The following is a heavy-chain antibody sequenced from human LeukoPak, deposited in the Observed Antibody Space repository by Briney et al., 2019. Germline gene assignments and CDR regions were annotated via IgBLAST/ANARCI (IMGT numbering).Heavy chain of an antibody. J-gene: IGHJ6*03. Sequence: SETLSLTCTVSGGSISSYYWSWIRQPPGKGLEWIGYIYYSGSTNYSPSLKSRVTISVDTSKNQFSLKLSSVTAADTAVYYCASNYYDFWSGYYRNPDYYYYMGVWGKGTTVTVSS. D-gene: IGHD3-3*01. CDR2: IYYSGST. V-gene: IGHV4-59*01. CDR1: GGSISSYY. CDR3: ASNYYDFWSGYYRNPDYYYYMGV.